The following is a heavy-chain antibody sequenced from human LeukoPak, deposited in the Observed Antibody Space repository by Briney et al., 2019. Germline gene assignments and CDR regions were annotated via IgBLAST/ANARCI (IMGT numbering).Heavy chain of an antibody. J-gene: IGHJ5*02. D-gene: IGHD3-10*01. CDR2: IVVGSGNT. Sequence: SVKVSCKASGFTFTSSAMQWVRQARGQRLEWIGWIVVGSGNTNYAQKFQERVTITRDMSTSTAYMELSSLRSEDTAVYYCATSITLLRGVIISGDWFDPWGQGTLVTVSS. CDR1: GFTFTSSA. V-gene: IGHV1-58*02. CDR3: ATSITLLRGVIISGDWFDP.